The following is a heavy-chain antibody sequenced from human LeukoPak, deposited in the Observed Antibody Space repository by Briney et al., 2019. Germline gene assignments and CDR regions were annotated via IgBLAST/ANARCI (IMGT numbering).Heavy chain of an antibody. J-gene: IGHJ3*02. CDR3: ARTRYYYDSSGYYLHDAFDI. Sequence: GASVKVSCKASGGTFSSYAISWVRQAPGQGLEWMGRIIPILGIANYAQKFQGRATITADKSTSTAYMELSSLRSEDTAVYYCARTRYYYDSSGYYLHDAFDIWGQGTMVTVSS. V-gene: IGHV1-69*04. CDR2: IIPILGIA. CDR1: GGTFSSYA. D-gene: IGHD3-22*01.